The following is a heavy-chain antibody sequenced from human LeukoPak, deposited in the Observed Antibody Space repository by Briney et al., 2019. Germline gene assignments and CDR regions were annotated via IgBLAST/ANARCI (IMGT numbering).Heavy chain of an antibody. Sequence: ASVKVSCKASGYTFTSYYMHWVRQAPGQGLEWMGIINPSGGSTSYAQKFQGRVTMTRDTSTSTVYMELSSLRSEDTAVYYCARDRVERAATPEYYFDYWGQGTLVTVSS. CDR1: GYTFTSYY. D-gene: IGHD2-15*01. V-gene: IGHV1-46*01. CDR3: ARDRVERAATPEYYFDY. J-gene: IGHJ4*02. CDR2: INPSGGST.